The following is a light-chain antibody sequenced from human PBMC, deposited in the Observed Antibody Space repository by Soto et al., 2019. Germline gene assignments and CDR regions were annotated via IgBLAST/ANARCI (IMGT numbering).Light chain of an antibody. CDR2: EVT. V-gene: IGLV2-8*01. CDR1: SSDVGAYDY. Sequence: QSALTQPPSASGSPGQSVTISCTGTSSDVGAYDYVSWYQQHPGKAPKLMIYEVTKRPSGVPDRFSGSKSGNTASLTVSGLQAEDEADFYCNSYTRFSTYVFGTGTKLTVL. CDR3: NSYTRFSTYV. J-gene: IGLJ1*01.